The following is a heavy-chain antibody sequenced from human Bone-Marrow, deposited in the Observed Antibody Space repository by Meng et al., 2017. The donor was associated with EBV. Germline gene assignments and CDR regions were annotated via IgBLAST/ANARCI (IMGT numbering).Heavy chain of an antibody. CDR3: ASESGRGFTPDY. D-gene: IGHD3-10*01. Sequence: QVPLVQSGAEVKKPGSSVKVSCKTSGGTFSSDAISWVRQAPGQGLVWLGGLIPMSGAPYYAQNFQGRVTITADESTSTHYMELSNLRSEDTAMYYCASESGRGFTPDYWGQGTLVTVSS. J-gene: IGHJ4*02. V-gene: IGHV1-69*01. CDR1: GGTFSSDA. CDR2: LIPMSGAP.